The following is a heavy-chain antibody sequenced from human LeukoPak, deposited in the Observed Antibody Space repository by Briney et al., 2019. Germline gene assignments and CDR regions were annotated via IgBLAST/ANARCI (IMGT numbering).Heavy chain of an antibody. Sequence: SVKVSCKASGFTFTSSAVQWVRQARGQRLEWLGWIVVGSGNTNFAQKFQERVTITRDMSTSTAYMELSSLRSEDTAVYYCARVVYSGTSRGALDYWGQGTLVTVSS. CDR2: IVVGSGNT. CDR3: ARVVYSGTSRGALDY. V-gene: IGHV1-58*01. D-gene: IGHD1-26*01. CDR1: GFTFTSSA. J-gene: IGHJ4*02.